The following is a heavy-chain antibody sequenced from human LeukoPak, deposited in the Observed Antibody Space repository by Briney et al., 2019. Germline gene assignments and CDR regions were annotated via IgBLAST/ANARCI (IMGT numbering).Heavy chain of an antibody. Sequence: AAVKVSCKASGYTFTSYDFNWVRQATGQRPEWMGWMSPNSGDTGYAQKFQDRVTMTRNTSISTAYMELSSLRSDDTAVYYCAVYYYDRMDEAQHLYQHWGQGTLVTVSP. CDR3: AVYYYDRMDEAQHLYQH. CDR2: MSPNSGDT. CDR1: GYTFTSYD. V-gene: IGHV1-8*01. D-gene: IGHD3-22*01. J-gene: IGHJ1*01.